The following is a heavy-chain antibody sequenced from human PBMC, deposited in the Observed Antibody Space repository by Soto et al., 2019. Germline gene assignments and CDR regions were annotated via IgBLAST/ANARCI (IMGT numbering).Heavy chain of an antibody. Sequence: QVQLVQSGAEVKKPGSSVKVSCKASGGNFTSYVISWVRQAPGQGLEWMGNIIPIYGTANYLQKFRGRVTITAVESTSTVFMELSRLKSEDTAVYYCARDVPQGYPYGLQWFDPWGQGTLVTVSS. CDR2: IIPIYGTA. CDR1: GGNFTSYV. V-gene: IGHV1-69*18. CDR3: ARDVPQGYPYGLQWFDP. D-gene: IGHD3-10*01. J-gene: IGHJ5*02.